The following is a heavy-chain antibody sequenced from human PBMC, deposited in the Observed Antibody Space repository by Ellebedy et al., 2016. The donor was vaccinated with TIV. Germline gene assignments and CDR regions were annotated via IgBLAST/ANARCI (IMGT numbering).Heavy chain of an antibody. CDR1: GGSISSYY. D-gene: IGHD3-10*01. CDR3: AFSRSGRVFDY. Sequence: MPSETLSLTCSVSGGSISSYYWSWIRQPPGKGLEWIGYIYYSGSTNYNPSLKSRVTISVDTSKNQFSLKLSSVTAAETAVYYCAFSRSGRVFDYWGQGTLVTVSS. CDR2: IYYSGST. J-gene: IGHJ4*02. V-gene: IGHV4-59*08.